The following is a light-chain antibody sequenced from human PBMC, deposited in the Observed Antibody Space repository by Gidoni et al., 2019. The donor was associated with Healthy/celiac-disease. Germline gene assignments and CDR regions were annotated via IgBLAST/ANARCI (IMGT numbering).Light chain of an antibody. V-gene: IGLV2-23*02. CDR3: CSYAGSSTSV. CDR2: EVS. Sequence: QSALTQPASVYGSPGQSITISCTGTSSDVGSSNLVSWYQQHPGKAPKLMIYEVSKRPSGVSNRFSGSKSGNTASLTISGLQAEDEADYYCCSYAGSSTSVFGTGTKVTVL. J-gene: IGLJ1*01. CDR1: SSDVGSSNL.